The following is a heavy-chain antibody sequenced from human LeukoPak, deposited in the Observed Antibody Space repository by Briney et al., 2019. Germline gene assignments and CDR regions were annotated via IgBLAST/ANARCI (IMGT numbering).Heavy chain of an antibody. Sequence: GSLRLSCAACGFTFYRHSLTWVRQGPGEGLEWVSSFSGNGGSTYYTDSVKGRFTISRDNSKNTLYLQMNSLRAEDTAAYYCAKDLRVIVVTYYMDVWGKGTTVTVSS. CDR2: FSGNGGST. CDR3: AKDLRVIVVTYYMDV. J-gene: IGHJ6*03. D-gene: IGHD2-2*01. V-gene: IGHV3-23*01. CDR1: GFTFYRHS.